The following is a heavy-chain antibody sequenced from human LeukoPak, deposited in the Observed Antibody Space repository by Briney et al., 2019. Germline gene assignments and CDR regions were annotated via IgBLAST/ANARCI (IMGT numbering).Heavy chain of an antibody. CDR1: GYTLTELS. CDR2: FDPEDGET. J-gene: IGHJ4*02. CDR3: ATGSGSRYFDWTPLGE. D-gene: IGHD3-9*01. Sequence: RWASVNVSCKVSGYTLTELSMHRVRQAPGTGLERMAGFDPEDGETTYAQTFQGRVTMTEDPSTDTAYTELSSLRSEDTAVYYCATGSGSRYFDWTPLGEWGQGTLVTVSS. V-gene: IGHV1-24*01.